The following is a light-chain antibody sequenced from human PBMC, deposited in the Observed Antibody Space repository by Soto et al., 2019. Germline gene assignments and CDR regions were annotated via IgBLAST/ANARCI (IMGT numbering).Light chain of an antibody. CDR1: QSVSIY. Sequence: EIVLTQSPAILSMSPGARATLSCRASQSVSIYFAWSQQKPGQAPRLLIYDASNRATGVPARFSGSGSGTDFTLTISSLATEEFAVDYWQQSRYWPLTFGQGTKVDIK. V-gene: IGKV3-11*01. CDR2: DAS. J-gene: IGKJ1*01. CDR3: QQSRYWPLT.